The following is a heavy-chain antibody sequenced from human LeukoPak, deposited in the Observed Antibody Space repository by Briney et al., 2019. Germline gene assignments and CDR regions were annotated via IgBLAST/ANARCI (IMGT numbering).Heavy chain of an antibody. CDR3: AKYGGSGSYIDY. CDR1: GFTFSTYA. Sequence: GGSLRLSCAASGFTFSTYAMTWVRKAPGKRLEWVSALTGSGGTTFYADSVKGRFTISRDNSKNTLFLQMNSLRVEDTAVYYCAKYGGSGSYIDYWGQGTLVSVSS. D-gene: IGHD3-10*01. V-gene: IGHV3-23*01. CDR2: LTGSGGTT. J-gene: IGHJ4*02.